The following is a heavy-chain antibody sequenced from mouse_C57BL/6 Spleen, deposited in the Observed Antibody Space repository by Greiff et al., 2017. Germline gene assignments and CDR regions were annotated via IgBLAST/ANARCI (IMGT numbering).Heavy chain of an antibody. CDR1: GYTFTSYW. J-gene: IGHJ1*03. Sequence: QVQLKQPGAELVKPGASVKLSCKASGYTFTSYWMHWVKQRPGQGLEWIGMIHPNSGSTNYNEKFKSKATLTVDKSSSTAYMQLSSLTSEDSAVYYCARSGIYDGYPYWYFDVWGTGTTVTVSS. V-gene: IGHV1-64*01. D-gene: IGHD2-3*01. CDR2: IHPNSGST. CDR3: ARSGIYDGYPYWYFDV.